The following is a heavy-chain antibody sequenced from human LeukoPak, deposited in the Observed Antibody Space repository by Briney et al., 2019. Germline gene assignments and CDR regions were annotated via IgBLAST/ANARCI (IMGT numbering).Heavy chain of an antibody. D-gene: IGHD1-26*01. V-gene: IGHV3-15*01. CDR2: IKSKTDGGTT. J-gene: IGHJ6*02. CDR3: AREFRRMFSSGGMDV. Sequence: GGSLRLSCAASGFTFSNAWMSWVRQAPGKGLEWVGRIKSKTDGGTTDYAAPVKGRFTIPRDDSKNTLYLQMNSLKTEDTAVYYCAREFRRMFSSGGMDVWGQGTTVTVSS. CDR1: GFTFSNAW.